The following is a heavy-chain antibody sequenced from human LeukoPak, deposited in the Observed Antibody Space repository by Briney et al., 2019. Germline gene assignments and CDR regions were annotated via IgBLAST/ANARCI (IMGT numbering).Heavy chain of an antibody. Sequence: PSEPLSLTCTVSGGSISSYYWSWIRQPPGKGLEWIGYIYYSGSTNYNPSLKSRVTISVDTSKNQFSLKLSSVTAADTAVYYCARAVGYFDYWGQGTLVTVSS. CDR1: GGSISSYY. V-gene: IGHV4-59*01. D-gene: IGHD3-10*01. J-gene: IGHJ4*02. CDR3: ARAVGYFDY. CDR2: IYYSGST.